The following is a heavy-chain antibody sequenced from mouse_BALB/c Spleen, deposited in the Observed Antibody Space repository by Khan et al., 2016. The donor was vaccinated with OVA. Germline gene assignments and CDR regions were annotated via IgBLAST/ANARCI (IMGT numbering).Heavy chain of an antibody. J-gene: IGHJ3*01. CDR3: ARGDYMYGSWFAY. D-gene: IGHD2-14*01. Sequence: IQLVQSGPELKKPGETVKISCKASGYTFTNYGMNWVKQAPGKGLKWMGWINTNTGEPTFAEEFKERFAFSLETSASTAYLQINSLKNEDTATYFCARGDYMYGSWFAYWGQGTLVTVSA. CDR1: GYTFTNYG. V-gene: IGHV9-3*02. CDR2: INTNTGEP.